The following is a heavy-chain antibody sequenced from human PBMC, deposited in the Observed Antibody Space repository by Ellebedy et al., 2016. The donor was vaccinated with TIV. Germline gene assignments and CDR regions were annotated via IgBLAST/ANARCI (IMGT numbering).Heavy chain of an antibody. CDR3: VRARPYCGGDCFSFGN. J-gene: IGHJ4*02. D-gene: IGHD2-21*02. CDR2: INSDGSII. CDR1: GFIFSTYS. V-gene: IGHV3-74*01. Sequence: ETLSLTXAASGFIFSTYSMNWVRQAPGKGLVWVSRINSDGSIINYADSVKGRFTISRDNAKNTLYLQMHSLRAEDTAMYYCVRARPYCGGDCFSFGNWGQGSLVIVSS.